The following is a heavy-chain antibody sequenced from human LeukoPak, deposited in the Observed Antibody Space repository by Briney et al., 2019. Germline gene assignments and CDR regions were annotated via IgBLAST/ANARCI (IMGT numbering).Heavy chain of an antibody. Sequence: ASVKVSCKGSGYSFSSYGMHWVRQAPGQGLEWMGWISAYNGDSDYAQNLQGRVTMTTAPSTSTAYMELRSLRSDDTAVYYCASGWSGYFASLDYWGQGTLVTVAS. D-gene: IGHD3-3*01. CDR3: ASGWSGYFASLDY. V-gene: IGHV1-18*01. CDR1: GYSFSSYG. J-gene: IGHJ4*02. CDR2: ISAYNGDS.